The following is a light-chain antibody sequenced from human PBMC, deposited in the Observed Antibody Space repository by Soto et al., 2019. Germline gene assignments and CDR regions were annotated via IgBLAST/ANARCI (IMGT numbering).Light chain of an antibody. J-gene: IGLJ2*01. CDR3: SSYTSSSTLV. CDR2: EVS. CDR1: SRDIGYYDY. V-gene: IGLV2-14*01. Sequence: QSALTQPASVSGSPGQSITISCTGTSRDIGYYDYVSWYQQHPGGVPKLLIYEVSNRPSGVSNRFSGSKSGNTASLTISGLQAEDEADYYCSSYTSSSTLVFGGGTKLTVL.